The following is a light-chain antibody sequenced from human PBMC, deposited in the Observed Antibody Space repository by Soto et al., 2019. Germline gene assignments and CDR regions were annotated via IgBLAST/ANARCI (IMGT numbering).Light chain of an antibody. CDR1: SSNIGSNY. V-gene: IGLV1-47*02. J-gene: IGLJ1*01. CDR3: AAWDDSLSAFYV. Sequence: QSVLAQPASGSGTPGQRFTISCSGSSSNIGSNYVYWYQQLPGTAPKLLIYSNNQRPSGVPDRFSVSKSCTSASLAISGLRSEDQADYYCAAWDDSLSAFYVFGTGTKVTVL. CDR2: SNN.